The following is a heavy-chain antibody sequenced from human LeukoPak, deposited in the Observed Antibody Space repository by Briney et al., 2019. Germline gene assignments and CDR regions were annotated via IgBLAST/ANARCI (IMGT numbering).Heavy chain of an antibody. D-gene: IGHD3-10*01. J-gene: IGHJ4*02. CDR1: GYIFTNYG. V-gene: IGHV7-4-1*02. CDR2: HNTSTGAP. CDR3: PVRVSGSAYLRVDY. Sequence: VASVTLSCKASGYIFTNYGMNWVRQAPGQGLEWLRWHNTSTGAPLYAQDFTGRFVFSFDASVSSAYLQMSSLTAADTAVYYSPVRVSGSAYLRVDYSGQGAPVTVSS.